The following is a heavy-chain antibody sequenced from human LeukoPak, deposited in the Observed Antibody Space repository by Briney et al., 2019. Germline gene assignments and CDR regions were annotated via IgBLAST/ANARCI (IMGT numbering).Heavy chain of an antibody. J-gene: IGHJ4*02. CDR2: IWYDGSDK. V-gene: IGHV3-33*06. D-gene: IGHD6-19*01. Sequence: PGGSLRLSCTASGFTFSSYGMHWVRQGPGKGLEWLSVIWYDGSDKYYADSVKGRFTISRDSSKNTLYLQMNSLRAEDTAVYYCAKRPRAVAEAYFDYWGQGTLVTVSS. CDR1: GFTFSSYG. CDR3: AKRPRAVAEAYFDY.